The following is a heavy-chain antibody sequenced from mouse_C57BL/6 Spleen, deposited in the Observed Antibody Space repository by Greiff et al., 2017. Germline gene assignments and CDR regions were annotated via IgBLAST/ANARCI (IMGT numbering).Heavy chain of an antibody. J-gene: IGHJ2*01. CDR1: GYTFTSYW. CDR3: ARGDWDY. Sequence: VQLQQPGAELVRPGTSVKLSCKASGYTFTSYWMHWVKQRPGQGLEWIGVIDPYDSYTNYNQKFKGKATLTVDTSSSTAYMQLSSLTSEDSAVYYCARGDWDYWGQGTTLTVSS. CDR2: IDPYDSYT. V-gene: IGHV1-59*01.